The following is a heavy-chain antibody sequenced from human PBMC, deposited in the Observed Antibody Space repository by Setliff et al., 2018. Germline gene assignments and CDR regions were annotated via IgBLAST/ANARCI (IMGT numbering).Heavy chain of an antibody. Sequence: SVKVSCKASGGTFSSYVISWVRQAPGQGLEWMGGFAPEVGEIIYAQEFQGRVTMTADTSTDTAYMQVSGLRSEDTAVYFCARYGAKLAIEEWGQGTLVTVSS. V-gene: IGHV1-69*10. J-gene: IGHJ4*02. D-gene: IGHD4-17*01. CDR2: FAPEVGEI. CDR3: ARYGAKLAIEE. CDR1: GGTFSSYV.